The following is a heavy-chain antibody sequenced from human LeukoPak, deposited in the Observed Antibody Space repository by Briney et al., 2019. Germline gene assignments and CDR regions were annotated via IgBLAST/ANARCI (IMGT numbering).Heavy chain of an antibody. CDR1: GGSFSGYS. J-gene: IGHJ4*02. V-gene: IGHV4-34*01. CDR2: INHSGGT. CDR3: ARGVDYYGV. Sequence: SETLSLTCAVYGGSFSGYSWNWIRQPPVKGLEWIGEINHSGGTNYNSSLKSRVTISVDTSKKQFSLKLSSVTAADTAVYYCARGVDYYGVWGQGTLVTVSS. D-gene: IGHD3-10*01.